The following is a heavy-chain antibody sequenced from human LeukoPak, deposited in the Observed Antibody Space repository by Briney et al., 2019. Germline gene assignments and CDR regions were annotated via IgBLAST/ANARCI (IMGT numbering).Heavy chain of an antibody. CDR1: GYSFTDYW. CDR3: ARHSLSGTPGPLDY. D-gene: IGHD1-20*01. J-gene: IGHJ4*02. CDR2: LYPGDSDT. V-gene: IGHV5-51*01. Sequence: HGESLKISCQASGYSFTDYWIGWVRQMPGKGLEWMGILYPGDSDTRYSPSSQGQVTITADKSITTAYLQWSSLKASDTAIYFCARHSLSGTPGPLDYWGQGALVTVSS.